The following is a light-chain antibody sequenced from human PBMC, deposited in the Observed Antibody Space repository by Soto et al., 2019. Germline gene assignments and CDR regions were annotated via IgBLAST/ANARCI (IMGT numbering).Light chain of an antibody. Sequence: QAVVTQPPSVSGAPGQRVTISCTGSNSNIGAGYDVHWYQQLPGAAPQLLIYDNNNRPSGVPDRFSGSQSGTSASLAITGLQAEDEADYYCQSYDSSLRGYVLFGGGTKLTVL. CDR3: QSYDSSLRGYVL. CDR2: DNN. J-gene: IGLJ2*01. CDR1: NSNIGAGYD. V-gene: IGLV1-40*01.